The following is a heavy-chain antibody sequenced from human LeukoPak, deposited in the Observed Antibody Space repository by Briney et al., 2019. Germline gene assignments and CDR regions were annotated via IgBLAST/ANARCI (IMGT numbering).Heavy chain of an antibody. Sequence: GRSLRLSCAASGFTFSSYGMHWVRQAPGKGLEWVAVIWYDGSNKYYADSVKGRFTISRDNPKNTLYLQMNSLRAEDTAVYYCARDCGGGSSYSDYWGQGTLVTVSS. CDR3: ARDCGGGSSYSDY. CDR2: IWYDGSNK. D-gene: IGHD2-15*01. V-gene: IGHV3-33*01. CDR1: GFTFSSYG. J-gene: IGHJ4*02.